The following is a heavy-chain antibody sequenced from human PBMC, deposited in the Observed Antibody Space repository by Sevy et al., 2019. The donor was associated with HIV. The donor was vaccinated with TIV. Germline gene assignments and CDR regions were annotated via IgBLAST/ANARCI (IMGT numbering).Heavy chain of an antibody. D-gene: IGHD3-10*01. CDR3: AHGLTQNCFKELSFDF. Sequence: SGPTLVNPTQTLTLTCTFSGFSLSTSGVRVGWIRQPPGKALEWLALIYWDDDKRYSPSLTSRLTITKDTSKTQVILTMTNMDHVDTATYYCAHGLTQNCFKELSFDFWGQGSQVTVSS. CDR2: IYWDDDK. CDR1: GFSLSTSGVR. V-gene: IGHV2-5*02. J-gene: IGHJ4*02.